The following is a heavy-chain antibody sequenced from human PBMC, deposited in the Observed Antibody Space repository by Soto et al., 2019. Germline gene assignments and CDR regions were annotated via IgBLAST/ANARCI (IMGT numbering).Heavy chain of an antibody. J-gene: IGHJ6*03. D-gene: IGHD2-2*01. CDR2: ISSSSSTI. CDR3: ARASYCSSTSCPKPYDYYYMDV. Sequence: EVQLVESGGGLVKPGGSLRLSCAASGFTFSSYSMNWVRQAPGKGLEWVSYISSSSSTIYYADSVKGRFTISRDNAKNSLYLQMNSLRAEDTAVYYCARASYCSSTSCPKPYDYYYMDVWGKGTTVTVSS. CDR1: GFTFSSYS. V-gene: IGHV3-48*01.